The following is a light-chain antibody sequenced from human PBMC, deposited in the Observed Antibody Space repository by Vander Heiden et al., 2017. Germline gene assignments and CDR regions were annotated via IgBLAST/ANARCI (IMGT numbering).Light chain of an antibody. CDR2: DNN. Sequence: QSVLTQPPSVSAAPGQKVTTSCSGSSSNIGNNYVAWYQQLPGTAPKLLMYDNNKRPSGIPDRFSGSKSGTSATLGITGLQTGDEADYYCGTWDSSLSAVVFGGGTKLTVL. V-gene: IGLV1-51*01. CDR1: SSNIGNNY. CDR3: GTWDSSLSAVV. J-gene: IGLJ2*01.